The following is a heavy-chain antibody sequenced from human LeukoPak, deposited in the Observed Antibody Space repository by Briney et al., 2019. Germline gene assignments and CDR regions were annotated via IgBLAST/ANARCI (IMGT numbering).Heavy chain of an antibody. V-gene: IGHV4-39*07. CDR3: ARGLPIWSGYHRGPRGWFDP. Sequence: SETLSLTCTVSGGSISSSSYYWGWIRQPPGKGLEWIGEINHSGSTNYNPSLKSRVTISVDTSKNQFSLKLSSVTAADTAVYYCARGLPIWSGYHRGPRGWFDPWGQGTLVTVSS. CDR1: GGSISSSSYY. D-gene: IGHD3-3*01. CDR2: INHSGST. J-gene: IGHJ5*02.